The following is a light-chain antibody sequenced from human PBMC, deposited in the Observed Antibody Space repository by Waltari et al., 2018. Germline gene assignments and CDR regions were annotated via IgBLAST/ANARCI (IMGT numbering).Light chain of an antibody. CDR2: GAS. Sequence: EIVMTQYPATLSVSPGERATLSCRASQSVSSNLAWYQQKPGQAPRLPIYGASTRATGIPARFSGSGSGTEFTLTISSMQSEDFAVYYCQQYNNWPPITFGQGTRLEIK. CDR3: QQYNNWPPIT. CDR1: QSVSSN. J-gene: IGKJ5*01. V-gene: IGKV3-15*01.